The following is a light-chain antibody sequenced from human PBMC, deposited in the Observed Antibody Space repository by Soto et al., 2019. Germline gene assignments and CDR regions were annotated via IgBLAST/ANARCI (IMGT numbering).Light chain of an antibody. CDR3: SSYTSSSTLYV. CDR1: SSDVGGYNY. Sequence: QSALTQPASVSGSPGQSITISCTGTSSDVGGYNYVSWYQQHPGKAPKLMIYDVSNRPSGVSNRFSGSKSGNTASLTISGLQAEAEADYYCSSYTSSSTLYVFGTGTKLPS. V-gene: IGLV2-14*01. J-gene: IGLJ1*01. CDR2: DVS.